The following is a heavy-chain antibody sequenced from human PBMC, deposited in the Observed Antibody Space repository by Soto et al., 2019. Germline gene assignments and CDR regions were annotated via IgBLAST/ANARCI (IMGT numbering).Heavy chain of an antibody. CDR3: AKRGVDTFRLSY. V-gene: IGHV3-74*01. CDR1: GFTFSSFW. Sequence: EVQLVESGGGLVQPGGSLRLSCAVSGFTFSSFWMHWVRQAPGEGLVWVSRINTDGSSTSYADSVKGRFTISRDNAKNTLYLQMNSQRVEDTAMYYCAKRGVDTFRLSYWGQGTLVTVSS. CDR2: INTDGSST. D-gene: IGHD3-10*01. J-gene: IGHJ4*02.